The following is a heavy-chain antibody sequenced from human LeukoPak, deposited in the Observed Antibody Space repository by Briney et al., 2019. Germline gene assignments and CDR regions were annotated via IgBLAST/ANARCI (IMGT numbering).Heavy chain of an antibody. CDR2: IKHDGSED. D-gene: IGHD6-13*01. V-gene: IGHV3-7*03. CDR3: ARGGGSSWADPFDY. CDR1: GFTFSNYW. J-gene: IGHJ4*02. Sequence: GGSLRLSCAASGFTFSNYWMTWVRQAPGKGLEWVANIKHDGSEDYYLDSVKGRFTISRDNAKNSLYLQMNSLRAEDTALYYCARGGGSSWADPFDYWGQGTLVTVSS.